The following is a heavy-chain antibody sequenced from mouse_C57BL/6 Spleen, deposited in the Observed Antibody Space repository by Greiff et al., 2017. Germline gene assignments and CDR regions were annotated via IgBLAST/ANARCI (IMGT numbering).Heavy chain of an antibody. CDR3: AREDSSGYFDY. CDR1: GYTFTSYW. V-gene: IGHV1-64*01. J-gene: IGHJ2*01. Sequence: VKLMESGAELVKPGASVKLSCKASGYTFTSYWMHWVKQRPGQGLEWIGMIHPNSGSTNYNEKFKSKATLTVDKSSSTAYMQLSSLTSEDSAVYYCAREDSSGYFDYWGQGTTLTVSS. CDR2: IHPNSGST. D-gene: IGHD3-2*02.